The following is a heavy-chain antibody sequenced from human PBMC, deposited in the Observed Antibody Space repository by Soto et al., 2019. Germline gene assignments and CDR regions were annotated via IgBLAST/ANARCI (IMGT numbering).Heavy chain of an antibody. CDR1: GGSIISSSYY. CDR2: IYYSGST. D-gene: IGHD6-19*01. J-gene: IGHJ4*02. Sequence: SETLSLTCTVSGGSIISSSYYLFCIRQPPWKGLEWIGSIYYSGSTYYNPSLKSRVTISVDTSKNQFSLKLSSVTAADTAVYYCATSWEVKGVAGQFDYWGQGTLVTVSS. V-gene: IGHV4-39*01. CDR3: ATSWEVKGVAGQFDY.